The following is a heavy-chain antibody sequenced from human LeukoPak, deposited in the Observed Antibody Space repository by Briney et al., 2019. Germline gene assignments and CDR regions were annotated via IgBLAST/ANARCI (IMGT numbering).Heavy chain of an antibody. V-gene: IGHV4-4*09. D-gene: IGHD6-19*01. CDR1: GGSVSSYY. CDR3: ARFHSGPSGWYVLWYFDL. Sequence: SETLSLTCTVSGGSVSSYYWSWIRQPPGKGLEWIGYIYNSENTKYNSSLESRVTISVDTSKNQFFLRLSSVTAADTAVYYCARFHSGPSGWYVLWYFDLWGRGTLVTVSS. J-gene: IGHJ2*01. CDR2: IYNSENT.